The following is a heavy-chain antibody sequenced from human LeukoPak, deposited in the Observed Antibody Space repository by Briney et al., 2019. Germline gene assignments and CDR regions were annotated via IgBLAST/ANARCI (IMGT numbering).Heavy chain of an antibody. CDR1: GFTFSSYG. CDR3: AKEQDTAMAIDY. CDR2: MRYDGSNK. D-gene: IGHD5-18*01. J-gene: IGHJ4*02. Sequence: PGGSLRLSCAASGFTFSSYGMHWVRQAPGKGLEWVAFMRYDGSNKYYADSVKGRFTISRDNSKNTLYLQMNSLRAEDTAVYYCAKEQDTAMAIDYWGQGTLVTVSS. V-gene: IGHV3-30*02.